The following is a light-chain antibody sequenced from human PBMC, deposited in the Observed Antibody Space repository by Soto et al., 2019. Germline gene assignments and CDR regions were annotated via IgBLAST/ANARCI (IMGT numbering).Light chain of an antibody. Sequence: QSALTQPASVSGSPGQSITISCTGTSSDVGGYNYVSWYQQHPAKAPKLMIFEVSNRPSGISNRFSGSKSGNTAALTISGLKAEDEADYYCSSYTSRSNYVFGTVTKVTVL. J-gene: IGLJ1*01. V-gene: IGLV2-14*01. CDR1: SSDVGGYNY. CDR2: EVS. CDR3: SSYTSRSNYV.